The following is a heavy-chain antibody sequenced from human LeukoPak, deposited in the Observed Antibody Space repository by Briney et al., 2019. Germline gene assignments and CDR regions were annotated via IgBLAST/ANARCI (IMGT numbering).Heavy chain of an antibody. Sequence: PSQTLSLTCTVSGASIRSGDYYWSWIRQPPGKGLEWIGYIYYSGSTNYNPSLKSRVTISVDTSKNQFSLKLSSVTAADTAVYYCAREGYSGYDPFDYWGQGTLVTVSS. D-gene: IGHD5-12*01. CDR3: AREGYSGYDPFDY. J-gene: IGHJ4*02. CDR2: IYYSGST. CDR1: GASIRSGDYY. V-gene: IGHV4-61*08.